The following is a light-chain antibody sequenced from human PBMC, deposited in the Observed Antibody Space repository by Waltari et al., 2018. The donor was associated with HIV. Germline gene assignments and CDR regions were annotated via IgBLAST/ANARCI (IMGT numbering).Light chain of an antibody. CDR2: DNN. CDR3: GTWDSSLSAGV. Sequence: QSVLTQPPSVSADPGQKVTISCSGSSSNIGNTYVSWYQQLPGTAPKLLIYDNNKRPSGIPDRFSGSKSGTSATLGITGLQTGDEADYYCGTWDSSLSAGVFGTGTKVTVL. CDR1: SSNIGNTY. V-gene: IGLV1-51*01. J-gene: IGLJ1*01.